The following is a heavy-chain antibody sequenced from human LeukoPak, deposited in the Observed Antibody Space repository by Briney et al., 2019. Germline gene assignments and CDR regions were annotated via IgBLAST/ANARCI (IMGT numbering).Heavy chain of an antibody. D-gene: IGHD4-17*01. J-gene: IGHJ3*02. V-gene: IGHV3-9*01. Sequence: GGSLRLSCAASGFTFDDYAMHWVRQAPGKGLEWVSGISWNSGSIGYADSVKGRFTISRDNAKNSLYLQMNSLRAEDTALYYCAKDCDGDALGAFDIWGQGTMVTASS. CDR2: ISWNSGSI. CDR1: GFTFDDYA. CDR3: AKDCDGDALGAFDI.